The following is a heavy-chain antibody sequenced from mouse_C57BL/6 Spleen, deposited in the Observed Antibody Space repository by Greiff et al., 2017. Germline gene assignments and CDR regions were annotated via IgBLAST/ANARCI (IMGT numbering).Heavy chain of an antibody. D-gene: IGHD4-1*01. CDR2: IYPGSGST. Sequence: QVQLQQSGAELVKPGASVKLSCKASGYTFTSYWMTWVKQRPGQGLEWIGDIYPGSGSTNSNEKFKSKDTLTVDTSSSTAYMQLSSLTSEDSAVYYCARGWEVDYWGQGTTLTVSS. J-gene: IGHJ2*01. CDR3: ARGWEVDY. V-gene: IGHV1-55*01. CDR1: GYTFTSYW.